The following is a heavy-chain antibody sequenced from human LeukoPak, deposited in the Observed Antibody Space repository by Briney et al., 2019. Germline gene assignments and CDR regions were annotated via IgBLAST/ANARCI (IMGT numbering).Heavy chain of an antibody. CDR3: ARGSRGYSGYDSYYFDY. Sequence: GGSLRLSCAASGFTFSSYWMSWVRQAPGKGLERVANIKQDGSEKYYVDSVKGRFTISRDNAKNSLYLQMNSLRAEDTAVYYCARGSRGYSGYDSYYFDYWGQGTLVSVSS. CDR2: IKQDGSEK. D-gene: IGHD5-12*01. J-gene: IGHJ4*02. CDR1: GFTFSSYW. V-gene: IGHV3-7*01.